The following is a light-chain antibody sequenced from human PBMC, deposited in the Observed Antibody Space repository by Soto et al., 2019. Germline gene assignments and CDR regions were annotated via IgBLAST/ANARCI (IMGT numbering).Light chain of an antibody. CDR2: GAS. CDR3: QQYNIWPQT. V-gene: IGKV3-15*01. J-gene: IGKJ1*01. CDR1: QSVSSD. Sequence: EIGLTQSAAAPSVSTGERATLSCRASQSVSSDLAWYQQKPGQAPRLLIYGASTRATGIPARFSGSGSGTEFTLTISSLQSEDFAVYFCQQYNIWPQTFGQGTKVDI.